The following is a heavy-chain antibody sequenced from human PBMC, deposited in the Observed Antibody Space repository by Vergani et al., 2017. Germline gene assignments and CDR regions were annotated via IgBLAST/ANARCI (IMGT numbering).Heavy chain of an antibody. J-gene: IGHJ4*02. CDR1: GFTFSSYG. CDR3: ARRMSAAVHSLDY. CDR2: ISYDGSNK. V-gene: IGHV3-30*03. Sequence: QVQLVETGGGVVQPGRSLRLSCAASGFTFSSYGMHWVRQAPGKGLEWVAVISYDGSNKYYADSVKGRFTISRDNSKNTLYLQMNSLRAEDTAVYYCARRMSAAVHSLDYWGQGTLVTVSS. D-gene: IGHD6-25*01.